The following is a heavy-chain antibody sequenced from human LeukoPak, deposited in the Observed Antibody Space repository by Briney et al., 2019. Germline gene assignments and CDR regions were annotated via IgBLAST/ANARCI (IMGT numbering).Heavy chain of an antibody. Sequence: SETLSLTCAVYGGSFSGYYWSWIRQPPGKGLEWIGEINHSGSTNYNPSLKSRVTISVDTSKNQFSLKLSSVTAADTAVYYCATLNYDFWSGYNDYWGQGTLVTVSS. CDR2: INHSGST. D-gene: IGHD3-3*01. CDR1: GGSFSGYY. CDR3: ATLNYDFWSGYNDY. J-gene: IGHJ4*02. V-gene: IGHV4-34*01.